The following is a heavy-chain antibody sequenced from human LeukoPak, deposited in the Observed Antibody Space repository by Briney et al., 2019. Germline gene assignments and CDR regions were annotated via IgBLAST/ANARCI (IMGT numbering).Heavy chain of an antibody. Sequence: GGSLRLSCAASGFTFSSYDMHWVRQAPGKGLEWVTFIRYDGRNKYYADSVKGRFTISRDNSKSTLYLQMNSLRAEDTTAYYCAKGSGSDGYFYYYYMDVWGKGTTVTVSS. CDR2: IRYDGRNK. D-gene: IGHD1-26*01. J-gene: IGHJ6*03. CDR1: GFTFSSYD. V-gene: IGHV3-30*02. CDR3: AKGSGSDGYFYYYYMDV.